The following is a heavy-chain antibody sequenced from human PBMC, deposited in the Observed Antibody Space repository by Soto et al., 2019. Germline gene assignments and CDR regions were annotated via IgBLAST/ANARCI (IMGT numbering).Heavy chain of an antibody. Sequence: QVQLVQSGAEVKKPGSSVKVSCKASGGTFSSYAISWVRQAPGQGLEWMGGIIPIFGTANYAHKFQGRVTLTADDSTSTAYMELSSLRSEDTDVYYCAREVKLGNWFDPWGQGTLVTVSS. D-gene: IGHD1-26*01. V-gene: IGHV1-69*01. CDR3: AREVKLGNWFDP. CDR1: GGTFSSYA. CDR2: IIPIFGTA. J-gene: IGHJ5*02.